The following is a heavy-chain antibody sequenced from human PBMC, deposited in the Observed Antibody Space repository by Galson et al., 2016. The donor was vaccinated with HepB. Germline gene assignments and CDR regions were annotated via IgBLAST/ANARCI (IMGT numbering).Heavy chain of an antibody. J-gene: IGHJ5*02. CDR1: GPTFSSYN. CDR2: IKQSGSEN. D-gene: IGHD3-22*01. V-gene: IGHV3-7*01. Sequence: SLRLSCAVSGPTFSSYNMNWVRQAPGKGLEWVANIKQSGSENYYVDSVKGRFTITRDNAKNSLYLQMNSLRAEDTAVYFCARVMNSGYPFSWGQGTLVTVSS. CDR3: ARVMNSGYPFS.